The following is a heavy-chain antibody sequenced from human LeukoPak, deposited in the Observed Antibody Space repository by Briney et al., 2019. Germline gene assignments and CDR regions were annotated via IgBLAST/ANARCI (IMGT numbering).Heavy chain of an antibody. V-gene: IGHV3-23*01. CDR3: AKSNYDSWSGYYGNRYYFDY. CDR2: ISGSGGST. CDR1: GFTFSSYA. J-gene: IGHJ4*02. D-gene: IGHD3-3*01. Sequence: GGSLRLSSAASGFTFSSYAMSWVRQAPGKGLEWVSAISGSGGSTYYADSVKGRFTISRDNSKNTLYLQMNSLRAEDTAVYYCAKSNYDSWSGYYGNRYYFDYWGQGTLVTVSS.